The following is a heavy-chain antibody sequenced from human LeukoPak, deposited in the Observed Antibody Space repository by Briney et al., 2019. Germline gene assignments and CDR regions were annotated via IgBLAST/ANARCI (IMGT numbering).Heavy chain of an antibody. V-gene: IGHV3-21*04. Sequence: GGSLRLSCAASGFTFSSYSMNWVRQAPGKGLEWVSSISSSSSYIYYADSVKGRFIISRDNSKNTLYLQMNSLRAEDTAVYYCAKDCNLGTIAGDYWGQGTLVTVSS. J-gene: IGHJ4*02. CDR1: GFTFSSYS. CDR3: AKDCNLGTIAGDY. D-gene: IGHD2/OR15-2a*01. CDR2: ISSSSSYI.